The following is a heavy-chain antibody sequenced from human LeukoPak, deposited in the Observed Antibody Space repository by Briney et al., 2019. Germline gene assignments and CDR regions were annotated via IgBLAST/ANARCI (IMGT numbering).Heavy chain of an antibody. CDR2: IYSGGST. CDR1: GFTVSNNY. CDR3: ARRDDHNGRDY. D-gene: IGHD5-24*01. Sequence: GGSLRLSCVVSGFTVSNNYMSWVRHAPRKGLEWVLLIYSGGSTYYADSVKGRFTISRDNSKNTVYLQMNSLRAEDTAMYYCARRDDHNGRDYWGQGTLVTVSS. V-gene: IGHV3-53*01. J-gene: IGHJ4*02.